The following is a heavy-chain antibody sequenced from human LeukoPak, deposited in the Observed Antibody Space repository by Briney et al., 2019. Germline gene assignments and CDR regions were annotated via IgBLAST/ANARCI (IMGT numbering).Heavy chain of an antibody. J-gene: IGHJ4*02. CDR2: IYHSGST. D-gene: IGHD3-10*01. V-gene: IGHV4-4*02. Sequence: SETLSLTCAVSGGSISSSNWWSWVRQPPGKGLEWIEEIYHSGSTNYNPSLKSRVTISVDKSKNQFSLKLSSVTAADTAVYYCARAPLGDYYGSGSVIDYWGQGTLVTVSS. CDR1: GGSISSSNW. CDR3: ARAPLGDYYGSGSVIDY.